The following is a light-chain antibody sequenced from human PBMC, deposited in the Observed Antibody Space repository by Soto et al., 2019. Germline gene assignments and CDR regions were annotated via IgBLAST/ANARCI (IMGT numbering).Light chain of an antibody. CDR2: DAS. J-gene: IGKJ1*01. CDR3: RQRDAWPRTLA. V-gene: IGKV3-11*01. CDR1: QSVSIN. Sequence: EIVLTQSPVTLSLSPGEGATLSCKASQSVSINLAWYQQKPGQVPRLLISDASSRATGIPDRFTGSGSGTDFIIPISSLQPAEDLVYYCRQRDAWPRTLAFGQGTRVEV.